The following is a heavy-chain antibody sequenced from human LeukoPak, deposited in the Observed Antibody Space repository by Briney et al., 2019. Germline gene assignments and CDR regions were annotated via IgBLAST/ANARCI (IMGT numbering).Heavy chain of an antibody. CDR1: GGTFSSYA. Sequence: SVKVSCKASGGTFSSYAISWVRQAPGQGLEWMRRIIPILGIANYAQKFQGRVTITADKSTSTAYMELSSLRSEDTAVYYCARGTGSEAFDIWGPGTMVTVSS. D-gene: IGHD2-15*01. CDR3: ARGTGSEAFDI. CDR2: IIPILGIA. J-gene: IGHJ3*02. V-gene: IGHV1-69*04.